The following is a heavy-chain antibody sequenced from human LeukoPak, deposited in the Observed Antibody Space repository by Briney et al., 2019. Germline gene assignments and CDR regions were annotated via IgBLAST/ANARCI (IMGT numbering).Heavy chain of an antibody. CDR3: AGDSSGWHEVLVYDY. D-gene: IGHD6-19*01. CDR2: IIGSAGST. Sequence: GGSLRLSCAASGFNFRNYGMYWVRQATGKGLEWVSNIIGSAGSTYYADSVKGRFTISRDNSRNTLYLQMNSLRAEDTAVYYCAGDSSGWHEVLVYDYWGQGTLVTVSS. CDR1: GFNFRNYG. J-gene: IGHJ4*02. V-gene: IGHV3-23*01.